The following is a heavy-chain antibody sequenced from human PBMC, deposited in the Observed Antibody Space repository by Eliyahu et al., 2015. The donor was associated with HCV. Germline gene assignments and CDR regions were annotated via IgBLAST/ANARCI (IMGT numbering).Heavy chain of an antibody. Sequence: QVQLQESGPGLVKPSETLSLTCXXSGGXISSYYWSXIRQPPGKGLEWIGYIYYSGSTNYNPSLKSRVTISVDTSKNQFSLKLSSVTAADTAVYYCARHHPKYCSGGSCHPVDYFDYWGQGTLVTVSS. D-gene: IGHD2-15*01. V-gene: IGHV4-59*08. CDR2: IYYSGST. J-gene: IGHJ4*02. CDR1: GGXISSYY. CDR3: ARHHPKYCSGGSCHPVDYFDY.